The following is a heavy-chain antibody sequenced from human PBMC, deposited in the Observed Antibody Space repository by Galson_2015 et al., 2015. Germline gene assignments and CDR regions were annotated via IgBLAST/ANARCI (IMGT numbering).Heavy chain of an antibody. CDR1: GGTFSSYA. Sequence: SVKVSCKASGGTFSSYAISWVRQAPGKGLEWMGIINPSGGSTSYAQKFQGRVTMTRDTSTSTVYMELSSLRSEDTAVYYCARLGSSCWYVVDYWGQGTLVIVSS. V-gene: IGHV1-46*01. CDR2: INPSGGST. CDR3: ARLGSSCWYVVDY. D-gene: IGHD6-19*01. J-gene: IGHJ4*02.